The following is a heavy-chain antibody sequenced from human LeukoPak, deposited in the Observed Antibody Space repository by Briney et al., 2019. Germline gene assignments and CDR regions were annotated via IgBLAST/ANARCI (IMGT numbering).Heavy chain of an antibody. Sequence: PGGSLRLSCAASGFTFSSYSMNWVRQAPGKGLEWVSSISSSSSYIYYADSVKGRFTISRDNAKNSLYLQMNSLRAEDTAIYYCAKRETSGYSPYYYDYWGQGTLVTVSS. J-gene: IGHJ4*02. V-gene: IGHV3-21*04. CDR2: ISSSSSYI. CDR1: GFTFSSYS. D-gene: IGHD3-22*01. CDR3: AKRETSGYSPYYYDY.